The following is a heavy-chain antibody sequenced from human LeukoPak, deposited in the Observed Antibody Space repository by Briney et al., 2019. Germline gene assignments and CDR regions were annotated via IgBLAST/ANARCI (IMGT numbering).Heavy chain of an antibody. CDR1: GFTFSSYW. Sequence: GGSLRLSCAASGFTFSSYWMHWVRQAPGKGLVWVSRINSDGSSTTYADSVQGRFTISRDNPKNTLYLQMNSLRAEDTAVYYCARGYYDSSGPPSGYWGQGTLVTVSS. V-gene: IGHV3-74*01. D-gene: IGHD3-22*01. CDR2: INSDGSST. CDR3: ARGYYDSSGPPSGY. J-gene: IGHJ4*02.